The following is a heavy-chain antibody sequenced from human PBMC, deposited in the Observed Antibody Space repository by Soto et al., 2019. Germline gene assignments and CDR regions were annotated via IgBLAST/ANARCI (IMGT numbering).Heavy chain of an antibody. V-gene: IGHV4-59*01. D-gene: IGHD6-19*01. J-gene: IGHJ4*02. CDR2: FYYSGST. CDR1: GGSISSYY. CDR3: ARGGWKLFDY. Sequence: PSETLSLTCTVSGGSISSYYWSWIRQPPGKGLEWIGYFYYSGSTNYNPSLKSRVTISVDTSKNQFSPKLSSVTAADTAVYYCARGGWKLFDYWGQGTLVTVSS.